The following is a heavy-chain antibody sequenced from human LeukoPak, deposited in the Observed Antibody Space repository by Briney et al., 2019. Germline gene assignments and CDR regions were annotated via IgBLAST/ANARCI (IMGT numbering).Heavy chain of an antibody. Sequence: GGSLSLSCAASGFTFFRHAFHWVRQAPGKGLEWVAIISYDGTNKYYAESLKGRFTISRDNSKDILYLQMNSLRTEDTAVYYCVRVSGFCTNGVCPSFDPWGQGTLVTVSS. V-gene: IGHV3-30-3*01. CDR3: VRVSGFCTNGVCPSFDP. CDR2: ISYDGTNK. D-gene: IGHD2-8*01. J-gene: IGHJ5*02. CDR1: GFTFFRHA.